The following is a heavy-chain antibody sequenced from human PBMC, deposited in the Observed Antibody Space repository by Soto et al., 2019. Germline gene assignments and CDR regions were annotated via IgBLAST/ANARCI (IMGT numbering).Heavy chain of an antibody. V-gene: IGHV1-18*04. CDR3: ARDYGVELDIVVVVAATAYYYYGVDV. CDR2: ISAYNGNT. CDR1: GYTFSSYG. Sequence: ASVKVSCKASGYTFSSYGISWVRQAPGQGLEWMGWISAYNGNTNYAQKLQGRVTMTTDTSTSTAYMELRSLRSDDTAVYYCARDYGVELDIVVVVAATAYYYYGVDVWGQGTTVTVYS. D-gene: IGHD2-15*01. J-gene: IGHJ6*02.